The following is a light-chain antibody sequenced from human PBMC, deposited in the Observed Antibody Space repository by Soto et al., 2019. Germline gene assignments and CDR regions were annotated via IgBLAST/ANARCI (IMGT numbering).Light chain of an antibody. J-gene: IGLJ7*01. V-gene: IGLV8-61*01. Sequence: QAVVTQEPSLSVSPGGTVTFTCGLSSGSVSTNYYPSWYQQTPSQSPRTLMYSTNTRSSGVPDRFSGSILGNKAALTITGAQADDESDYYCVLYMGSGINVFGGGTQLTVL. CDR1: SGSVSTNYY. CDR2: STN. CDR3: VLYMGSGINV.